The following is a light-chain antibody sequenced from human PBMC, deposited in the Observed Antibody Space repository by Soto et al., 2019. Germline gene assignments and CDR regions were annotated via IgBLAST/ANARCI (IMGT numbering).Light chain of an antibody. CDR3: QQRKYWPPLT. Sequence: VLTQSPDTLSLSPGERATLSCRTSQSVDIYLAWYQQKPGQAPRLLIYDASNRVTGIPTRFSGSGSGTDFTLTISSLEPEDFAVYYCQQRKYWPPLTFGGGTKVEIK. CDR1: QSVDIY. V-gene: IGKV3-11*01. J-gene: IGKJ4*01. CDR2: DAS.